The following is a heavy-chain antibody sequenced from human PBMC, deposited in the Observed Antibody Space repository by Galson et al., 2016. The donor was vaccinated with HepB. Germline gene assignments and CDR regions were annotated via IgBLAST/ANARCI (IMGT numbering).Heavy chain of an antibody. CDR2: LSTSSSTI. Sequence: SLRLSCAASGFTFSSYSMNWVRQAPGKGLEWVSFLSTSSSTIYYSDSVKGRFTVSRDNPKNSLYLQMNSLRVEDTAVYYCARDYSGQLWLLGGFDYWGQGTLVTVSS. CDR1: GFTFSSYS. V-gene: IGHV3-48*04. D-gene: IGHD5-18*01. CDR3: ARDYSGQLWLLGGFDY. J-gene: IGHJ4*02.